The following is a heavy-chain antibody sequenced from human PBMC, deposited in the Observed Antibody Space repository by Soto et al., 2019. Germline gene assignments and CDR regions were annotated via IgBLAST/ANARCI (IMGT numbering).Heavy chain of an antibody. V-gene: IGHV3-9*01. CDR3: AKDIRRGFSSAWGD. J-gene: IGHJ4*02. D-gene: IGHD6-19*01. CDR2: MSWNSGTI. Sequence: EVQLVESGGGLVQPGRSLRLSCAASGFTFDDYAMHWVRQAPGKGLEWVSGMSWNSGTIAYADSVKGRFTVSRDNAKNSLYPQMNSLRADDTAVYYCAKDIRRGFSSAWGDWGQGALVTVS. CDR1: GFTFDDYA.